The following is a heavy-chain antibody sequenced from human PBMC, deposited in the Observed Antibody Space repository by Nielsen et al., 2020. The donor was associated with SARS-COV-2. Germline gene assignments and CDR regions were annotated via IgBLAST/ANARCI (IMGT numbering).Heavy chain of an antibody. D-gene: IGHD3-10*01. Sequence: SETLSLTCAVSGGSISSGGYSWSWIRQPPGKGLEWIGYIYHSGSTYYNPSLKSRVTISVDRSKNQFSLKLSSVTAADTAVYYCARNFYGSGSYYPDYWGQGTLVTVSS. J-gene: IGHJ4*02. V-gene: IGHV4-30-2*01. CDR3: ARNFYGSGSYYPDY. CDR2: IYHSGST. CDR1: GGSISSGGYS.